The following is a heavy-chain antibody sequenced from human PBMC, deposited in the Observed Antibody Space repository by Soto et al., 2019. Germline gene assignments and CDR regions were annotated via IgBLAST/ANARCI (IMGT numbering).Heavy chain of an antibody. CDR2: INGDER. V-gene: IGHV3-74*01. CDR1: GFSFNSHW. D-gene: IGHD3-16*01. J-gene: IGHJ3*02. CDR3: ARGPYSYGSHGAFDI. Sequence: AGSLRRSCAAAGFSFNSHWMNWVRLAPGKGLVWVSRINGDERDYADSVEGRFTISRDNARNTLYLEMNGLRAEDTAVYYCARGPYSYGSHGAFDIWGAGTMVTVPS.